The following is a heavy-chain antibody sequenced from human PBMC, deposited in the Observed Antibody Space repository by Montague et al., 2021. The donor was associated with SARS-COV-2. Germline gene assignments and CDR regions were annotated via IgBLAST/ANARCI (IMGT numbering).Heavy chain of an antibody. V-gene: IGHV4-59*01. CDR3: ARDNPSSRRLPMTKGDYYSGMDV. CDR1: GGSISNYY. D-gene: IGHD2/OR15-2a*01. CDR2: ISSGGST. Sequence: SESLSLTCTVSGGSISNYYWSWIRQPPGKGLEWIGYISSGGSTNYNPSLKSRVTISVDTSKIQFSLRLSSVTSADTAVYYCARDNPSSRRLPMTKGDYYSGMDVWGQGTTVTVSS. J-gene: IGHJ6*02.